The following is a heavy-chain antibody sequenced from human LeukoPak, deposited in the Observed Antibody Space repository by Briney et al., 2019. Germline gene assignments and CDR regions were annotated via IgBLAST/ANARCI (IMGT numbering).Heavy chain of an antibody. J-gene: IGHJ4*02. CDR2: IDWDDDK. Sequence: ESGPTLVRPTQPLTLTCTFSGFSLSTSGMCVSWIRQPPGKALEWLALIDWDDDKFYSTSLKTRLTISKDTSKNQVVLTMTNMDPVDTATYYCARIQAYGGNSEGYYFNYWGQGTLVTVSS. V-gene: IGHV2-70*01. CDR1: GFSLSTSGMC. D-gene: IGHD4-23*01. CDR3: ARIQAYGGNSEGYYFNY.